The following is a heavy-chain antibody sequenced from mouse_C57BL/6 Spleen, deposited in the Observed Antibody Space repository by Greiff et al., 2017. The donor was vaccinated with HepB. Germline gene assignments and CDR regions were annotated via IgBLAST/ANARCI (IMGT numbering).Heavy chain of an antibody. CDR3: ARGGYDYDERAWFAY. CDR1: GFTFSSYA. Sequence: EVQLVESGGGLVKPGGSLKLSCAASGFTFSSYAMSWVRQTPEKRLEWVATISDGGSYTYYPDNVKGRFTISRDNAKNNLYLQMSHLKSEDTAMYYCARGGYDYDERAWFAYWGQGTLVTVSA. V-gene: IGHV5-4*01. J-gene: IGHJ3*01. D-gene: IGHD2-4*01. CDR2: ISDGGSYT.